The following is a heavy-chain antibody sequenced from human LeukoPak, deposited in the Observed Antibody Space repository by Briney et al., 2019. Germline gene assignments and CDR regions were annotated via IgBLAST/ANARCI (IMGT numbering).Heavy chain of an antibody. J-gene: IGHJ6*02. V-gene: IGHV4-59*01. CDR2: IYYSGST. Sequence: PSETLSLTCTVSGGSISSYYWSWIRQPPGKGLEWIGYIYYSGSTNYNPSLKSRVTISVDTSKNQFSLKLSSVTAADTAVYYCARDGPNYDFWSGYYSANYGMDVWGQGTTVTVSS. D-gene: IGHD3-3*01. CDR3: ARDGPNYDFWSGYYSANYGMDV. CDR1: GGSISSYY.